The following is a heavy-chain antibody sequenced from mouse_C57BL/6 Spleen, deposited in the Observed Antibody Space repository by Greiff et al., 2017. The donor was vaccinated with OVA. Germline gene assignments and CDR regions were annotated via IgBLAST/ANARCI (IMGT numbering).Heavy chain of an antibody. J-gene: IGHJ2*01. CDR2: INPYNGGT. V-gene: IGHV1-19*01. CDR3: ARGGTVNYFDY. CDR1: GYTFTDSY. Sequence: EVQLQQSGPVLVKPGASVKMSCKASGYTFTDSYMNWVKQSHGKSLEWIGVINPYNGGTSYNQKFKGKATLTVDKSSSTAYMELNSLTSEDSAVYYCARGGTVNYFDYWGQGTTLTVSS. D-gene: IGHD2-14*01.